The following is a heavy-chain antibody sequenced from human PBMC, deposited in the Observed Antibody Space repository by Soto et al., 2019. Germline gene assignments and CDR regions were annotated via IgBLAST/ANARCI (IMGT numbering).Heavy chain of an antibody. Sequence: PGGSLRLSCAASGFTFGSYAMTWVRQAPGKGLEWVSAISGSGSSTYYADSVKGRFTISRDNSENTLYLQMNSLRAEDTAVYYCAKVLYYDILTGLDYWGQGTLVTVSS. CDR3: AKVLYYDILTGLDY. V-gene: IGHV3-23*01. J-gene: IGHJ4*02. CDR2: ISGSGSST. CDR1: GFTFGSYA. D-gene: IGHD3-9*01.